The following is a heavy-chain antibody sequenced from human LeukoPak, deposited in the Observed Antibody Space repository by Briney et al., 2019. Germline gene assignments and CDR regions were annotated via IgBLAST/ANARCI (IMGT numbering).Heavy chain of an antibody. CDR2: IHPTSGDT. Sequence: GASVKVSCKTSGYTFTAYYMHWVRQAPGQGLEWMGWIHPTSGDTNYAQNFQGRVTMTRDTSITTGYMELSRLRSDDTAVYYCARDLGGDAFDIWGQGTMVTVSS. J-gene: IGHJ3*02. D-gene: IGHD3-16*01. V-gene: IGHV1-2*02. CDR3: ARDLGGDAFDI. CDR1: GYTFTAYY.